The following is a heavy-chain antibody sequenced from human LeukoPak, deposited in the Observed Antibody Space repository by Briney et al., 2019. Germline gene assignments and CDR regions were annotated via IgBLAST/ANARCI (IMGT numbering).Heavy chain of an antibody. V-gene: IGHV3-20*04. J-gene: IGHJ6*03. CDR2: INWNGGST. CDR1: GFTFGDYG. Sequence: RSGGSLRLSCVASGFTFGDYGMTWVRQPPGKGLEWVSGINWNGGSTGYADSVKGRFTISRDNAKNSLYLQMNSLRAEDTALYYCARKGSTMDLYYYYMDVWGKGTTVTVSS. CDR3: ARKGSTMDLYYYYMDV. D-gene: IGHD3-10*01.